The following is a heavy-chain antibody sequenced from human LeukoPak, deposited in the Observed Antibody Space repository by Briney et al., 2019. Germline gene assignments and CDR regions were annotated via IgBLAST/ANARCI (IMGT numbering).Heavy chain of an antibody. J-gene: IGHJ3*02. D-gene: IGHD4-17*01. CDR1: GGSISSYY. Sequence: SETLSLTCTVSGGSISSYYWSWIRQPPGKGLEWIGYIYYSGSTNYNPSLKRRVTISLDTSKNQFSLKLSSVTAADAAVYLCASAGTTGGAFNIWGQGTMVTVSS. CDR3: ASAGTTGGAFNI. V-gene: IGHV4-59*01. CDR2: IYYSGST.